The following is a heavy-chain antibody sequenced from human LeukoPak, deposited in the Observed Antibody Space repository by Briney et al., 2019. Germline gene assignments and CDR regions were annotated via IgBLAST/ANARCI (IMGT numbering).Heavy chain of an antibody. Sequence: SQTLSLTCTVSGGSISSGSYYWSWIRQPAGKGLEWIGRIYTSGSTNYNPSLKSRVTISVDTSKNQFSLTLSSVTAADTAVYYCAREGIAAAVMSWGQGTLVTVSS. J-gene: IGHJ4*02. CDR2: IYTSGST. CDR3: AREGIAAAVMS. D-gene: IGHD6-13*01. CDR1: GGSISSGSYY. V-gene: IGHV4-61*02.